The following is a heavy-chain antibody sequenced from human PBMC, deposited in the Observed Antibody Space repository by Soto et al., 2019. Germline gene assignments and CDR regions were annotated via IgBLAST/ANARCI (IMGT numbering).Heavy chain of an antibody. CDR3: ARGPDIVVVVAATHFDH. V-gene: IGHV1-2*04. D-gene: IGHD2-15*01. J-gene: IGHJ4*02. Sequence: QVQLVQSGAEVKKPGASVKVSCKASGYTFTGYYMHWVRQAPGQGLEWMGWINPKSGGTNYAQKFQGWVTMTRDTSISTAFIELSRLRSDDTAVYYCARGPDIVVVVAATHFDHWGQGTLVAVSS. CDR1: GYTFTGYY. CDR2: INPKSGGT.